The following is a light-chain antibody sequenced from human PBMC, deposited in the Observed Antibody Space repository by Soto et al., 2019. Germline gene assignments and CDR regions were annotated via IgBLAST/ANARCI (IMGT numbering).Light chain of an antibody. CDR3: SSYADSANVL. J-gene: IGLJ2*01. Sequence: QSALTQPPSASGSPGQSVKISCTGTSSDGGAYNYVPWYQQHPGEASKVMIYKVSSRPSGVPDRFPVSKSGNTASLTVSGLQAEDEADYYCSSYADSANVLFGGGTKLTVL. CDR2: KVS. CDR1: SSDGGAYNY. V-gene: IGLV2-8*01.